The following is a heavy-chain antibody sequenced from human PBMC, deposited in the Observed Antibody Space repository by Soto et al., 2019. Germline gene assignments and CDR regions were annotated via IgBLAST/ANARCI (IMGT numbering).Heavy chain of an antibody. CDR3: ARRQALVAGTSSVDY. Sequence: GESLKISCKGSGYSFTSYWISWVRQMPGKGLEWMGRIDPSDSYTNYSPSFQGHVTISADKSISTAYLQWSSLKASDTAMYYCARRQALVAGTSSVDYWGQGTLVTVSS. J-gene: IGHJ4*02. CDR1: GYSFTSYW. V-gene: IGHV5-10-1*01. D-gene: IGHD6-19*01. CDR2: IDPSDSYT.